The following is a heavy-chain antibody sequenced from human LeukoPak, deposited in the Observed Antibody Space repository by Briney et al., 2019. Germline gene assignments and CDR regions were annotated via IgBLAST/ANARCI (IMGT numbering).Heavy chain of an antibody. V-gene: IGHV3-11*01. CDR1: GFTFSDYY. Sequence: GGSLRLSCAASGFTFSDYYMSWIRQAPGKGLEWVSYISSSGSTIYYADSVKGRFTISRDNSKNTLYLQMNSLRAEDTAVYYCAKSVAYCSSTSCYFDYWGQGTLVTVSS. J-gene: IGHJ4*02. CDR3: AKSVAYCSSTSCYFDY. D-gene: IGHD2-2*01. CDR2: ISSSGSTI.